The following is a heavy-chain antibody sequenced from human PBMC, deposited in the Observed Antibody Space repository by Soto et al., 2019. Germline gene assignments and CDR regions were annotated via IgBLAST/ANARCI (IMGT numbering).Heavy chain of an antibody. V-gene: IGHV1-69*01. CDR2: IIPIFGTA. CDR3: AREWAGEYYGSVSSDDDCYCDL. Sequence: QVQLVQSGAEVKKPGSSVKVSCKASGGTFSSYAISWVRQAPGQGLEWMGGIIPIFGTANYAQKFQGRVTITADEFTSTAYMGLSSLRYGDAAVYYCAREWAGEYYGSVSSDDDCYCDLWGRGSLVTVSS. D-gene: IGHD3-10*01. J-gene: IGHJ2*01. CDR1: GGTFSSYA.